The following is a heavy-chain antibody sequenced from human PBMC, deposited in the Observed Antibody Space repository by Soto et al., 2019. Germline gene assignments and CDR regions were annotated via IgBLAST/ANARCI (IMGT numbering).Heavy chain of an antibody. CDR3: ARDRPDYYDSSGYPDC. V-gene: IGHV3-11*01. D-gene: IGHD3-22*01. Sequence: GGSLRLSCAASGFTFSDYYMSWIRQAPGKGLEWVSYISSSGSTIYYADSVKGRFTISRDNAKNSLYLQMNSLRAEDTAVYYCARDRPDYYDSSGYPDCWGQGTLVTVFS. J-gene: IGHJ4*02. CDR1: GFTFSDYY. CDR2: ISSSGSTI.